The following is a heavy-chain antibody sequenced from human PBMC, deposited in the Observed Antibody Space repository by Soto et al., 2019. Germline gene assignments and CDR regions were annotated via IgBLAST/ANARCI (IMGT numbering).Heavy chain of an antibody. Sequence: PSETLSLTCTVSGGSISSYYWSWIRQPPGKGLEWIGYIYYSGSTNYNPSLKSRVTISVDTSKNQFSLKLSSVTAADTAVYYCARASTVRCSGGSCTYNWFDPWGQGTLVTVSS. J-gene: IGHJ5*02. V-gene: IGHV4-59*01. CDR2: IYYSGST. D-gene: IGHD2-15*01. CDR1: GGSISSYY. CDR3: ARASTVRCSGGSCTYNWFDP.